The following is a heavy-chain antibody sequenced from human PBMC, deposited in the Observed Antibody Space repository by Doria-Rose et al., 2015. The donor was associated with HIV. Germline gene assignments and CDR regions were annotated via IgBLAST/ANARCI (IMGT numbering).Heavy chain of an antibody. CDR2: IIPILDIV. V-gene: IGHV1-69*02. Sequence: QVQLVQSLSEVPKPGSSVKVSCKASGGTFSSYTISWVRQAPGQGLEWMGRIIPILDIVNYALRFQGRVTITADESTSTAYMELSSLRSEDTAIYYCASQWERSSFDYWGQGNLVTVSS. D-gene: IGHD1-26*01. CDR3: ASQWERSSFDY. J-gene: IGHJ4*02. CDR1: GGTFSSYT.